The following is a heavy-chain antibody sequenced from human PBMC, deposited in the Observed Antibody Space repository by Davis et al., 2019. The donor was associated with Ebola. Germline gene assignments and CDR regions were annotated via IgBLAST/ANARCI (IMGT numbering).Heavy chain of an antibody. D-gene: IGHD3-3*01. Sequence: PSETLSLTCTVSGGSISSSSYYWGWIRQPPGKGLEWIGSIYYSGSTYYNPSLKSRVTISVDTSKNQFSLKLGSVTAADTAVYYCARAGHNYDFWSGYYYYYMDVWGKGTTVTVSS. CDR2: IYYSGST. J-gene: IGHJ6*03. CDR3: ARAGHNYDFWSGYYYYYMDV. V-gene: IGHV4-39*07. CDR1: GGSISSSSYY.